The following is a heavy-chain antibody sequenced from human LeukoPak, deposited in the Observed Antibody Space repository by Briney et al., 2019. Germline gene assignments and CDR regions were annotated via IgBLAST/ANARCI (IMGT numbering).Heavy chain of an antibody. CDR3: ARGLGKDWFDP. D-gene: IGHD3-10*01. CDR2: IYTSGST. Sequence: SETLSLTCTVSGGSIRRSSYYWGWIRQPPGKGLEWIGRIYTSGSTNYNPSLKSRVTMSVDTSKNQFSLKLSSVTAADTAVYYCARGLGKDWFDPWGQGTLVTVSS. V-gene: IGHV4-39*07. CDR1: GGSIRRSSYY. J-gene: IGHJ5*02.